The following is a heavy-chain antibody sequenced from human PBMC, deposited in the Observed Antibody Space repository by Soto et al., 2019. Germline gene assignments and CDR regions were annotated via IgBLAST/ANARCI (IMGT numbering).Heavy chain of an antibody. CDR2: ISYDGSNK. CDR1: GFTFSSYA. D-gene: IGHD3-22*01. V-gene: IGHV3-30-3*01. CDR3: ARDPLYYDSSGYYAPAFDI. J-gene: IGHJ3*02. Sequence: QVQLLESGGGVVQPGRSLRLSCAASGFTFSSYAMHWVRQAPGKGLEWVAVISYDGSNKYYADSVKGRFTISRDNSKNTLYLQMNSLRAEDTAEYYFARDPLYYDSSGYYAPAFDIWGQGTMVTVSS.